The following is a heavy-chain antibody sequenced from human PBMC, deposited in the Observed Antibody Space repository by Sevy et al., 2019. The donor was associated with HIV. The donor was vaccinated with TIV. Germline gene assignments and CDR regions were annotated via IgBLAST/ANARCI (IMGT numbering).Heavy chain of an antibody. V-gene: IGHV1-2*02. D-gene: IGHD3-10*01. CDR3: VRGYFGSGSYRLLY. Sequence: ASVKVSCKASGYSFTGFYIHWMRQAPGQGLEWMGCINPNNGDAKYAQKYQGRVTMTRDTSATTTYMELTSLRSDDTAMYYCVRGYFGSGSYRLLYWGQGAPVTVSS. CDR2: INPNNGDA. J-gene: IGHJ4*02. CDR1: GYSFTGFY.